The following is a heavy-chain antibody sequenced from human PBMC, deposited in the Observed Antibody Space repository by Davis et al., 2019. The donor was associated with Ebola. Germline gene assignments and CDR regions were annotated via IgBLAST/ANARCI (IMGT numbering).Heavy chain of an antibody. J-gene: IGHJ4*02. V-gene: IGHV5-10-1*01. D-gene: IGHD5-12*01. CDR3: ARQEEWLNYYLDY. CDR1: GYSFTNYW. Sequence: GESLKISCKGSGYSFTNYWISWVRQTPGKGLEWMGRIDPSDSDTNYSPSFQGHVTISTDKSISTAYLQWSSLRASDTAMYYCARQEEWLNYYLDYWGQGTLVTVSS. CDR2: IDPSDSDT.